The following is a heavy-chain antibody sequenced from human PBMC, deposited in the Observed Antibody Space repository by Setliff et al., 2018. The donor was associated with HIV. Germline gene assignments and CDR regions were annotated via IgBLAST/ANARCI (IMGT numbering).Heavy chain of an antibody. CDR2: INHSGST. V-gene: IGHV4-34*01. CDR3: ARRAGSDYSTRFDY. D-gene: IGHD3-10*01. Sequence: SETLSLTCAVYGGSFSGYYWSWIRQSPGKGLEWIGEINHSGSTNYNPSLKSRVTILGDTSKNQFSLKLSSVTAADTAVYYCARRAGSDYSTRFDYWGQGTLVTVSS. J-gene: IGHJ4*02. CDR1: GGSFSGYY.